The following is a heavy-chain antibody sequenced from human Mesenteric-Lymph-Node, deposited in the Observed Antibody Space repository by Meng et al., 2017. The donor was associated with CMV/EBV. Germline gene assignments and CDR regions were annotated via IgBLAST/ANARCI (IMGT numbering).Heavy chain of an antibody. CDR2: VSTERGKK. V-gene: IGHV1-18*01. J-gene: IGHJ4*02. D-gene: IGHD2-15*01. CDR3: ARDGWDCNGGSCSDY. Sequence: RWGRKDKGQGQERRGGVSTERGKKKKEKKVEGRVKMTTETYTSTAYMELRSLRSDDTAVYFCARDGWDCNGGSCSDYWGQGTLVTVSS.